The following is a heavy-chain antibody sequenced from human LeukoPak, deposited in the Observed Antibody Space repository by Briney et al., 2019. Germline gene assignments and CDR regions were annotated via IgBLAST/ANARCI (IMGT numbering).Heavy chain of an antibody. J-gene: IGHJ4*02. CDR2: INHSGST. CDR1: GGSFSGYY. V-gene: IGHV4-34*01. Sequence: SETLSLTCAVYGGSFSGYYWGWIRQPPGKGLEWIGEINHSGSTNYNPSLKSRVTISVDTSKNQFSLKLSSVTAADTAVYYCARGFTIFGVAPLGYFDYWGQGTLVTVSS. D-gene: IGHD3-3*01. CDR3: ARGFTIFGVAPLGYFDY.